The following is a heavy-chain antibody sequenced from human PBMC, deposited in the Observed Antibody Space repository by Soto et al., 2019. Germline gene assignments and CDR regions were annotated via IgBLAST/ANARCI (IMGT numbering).Heavy chain of an antibody. CDR2: IKRKTDGGTT. D-gene: IGHD3-16*01. CDR1: GFTFSNAW. CDR3: TTRGRLYASSGMDV. Sequence: EVQLVESGGGLVEPGGSLRVSCVASGFTFSNAWMNWVRQAPGKGLEWVGRIKRKTDGGTTDYAAPVKGRFTISRDASKNTLYLQMNSLETEDTAVYYCTTRGRLYASSGMDVWGQGTSVTVS. V-gene: IGHV3-15*07. J-gene: IGHJ6*02.